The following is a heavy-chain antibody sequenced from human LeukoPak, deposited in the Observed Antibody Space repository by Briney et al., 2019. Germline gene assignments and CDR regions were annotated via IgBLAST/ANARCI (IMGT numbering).Heavy chain of an antibody. CDR1: GYTFNTYS. CDR2: INAKTGNP. Sequence: ASVKVSCKASGYTFNTYSITWVRQAPGQGLEWVGWINAKTGNPTYAQGFTGRFVFSLDTSVSTAYLQISSLKAEDTAVYYCAREVLRFDYWGQGTLVTVSS. J-gene: IGHJ4*02. CDR3: AREVLRFDY. V-gene: IGHV7-4-1*02.